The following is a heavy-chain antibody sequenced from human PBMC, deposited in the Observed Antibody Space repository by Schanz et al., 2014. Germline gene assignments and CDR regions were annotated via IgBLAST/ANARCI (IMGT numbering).Heavy chain of an antibody. V-gene: IGHV3-33*01. CDR1: GFTFRSYG. CDR3: AGGIIAMVQRDDVGAFDI. Sequence: QVQLVESGGGVVQPGRSLRLSCAASGFTFRSYGMHWVRQAPGKGLEWVALISYDGSSKNHADSVQGRFTISRDNSKNALYLQMDSLRAEDTAMYYCAGGIIAMVQRDDVGAFDIWGRGTMVTVSS. CDR2: ISYDGSSK. J-gene: IGHJ3*02. D-gene: IGHD3-10*01.